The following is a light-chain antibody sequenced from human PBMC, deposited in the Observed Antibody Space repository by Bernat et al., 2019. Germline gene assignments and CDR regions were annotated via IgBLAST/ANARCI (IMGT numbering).Light chain of an antibody. CDR3: CSFAGTSAWV. CDR1: SRDIGGYNY. Sequence: QSALTQPRSVSGSPGQSVTVSCTGSSRDIGGYNYVSWYQQHPGKAPKLMIYYVNQRPSGVPDRFSGSKSGNTASLTISGLQAEDEADYYCCSFAGTSAWVFGGGTTVTVL. CDR2: YVN. J-gene: IGLJ3*02. V-gene: IGLV2-11*01.